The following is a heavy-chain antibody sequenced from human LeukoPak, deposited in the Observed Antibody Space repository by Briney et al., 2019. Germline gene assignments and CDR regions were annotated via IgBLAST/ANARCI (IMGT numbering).Heavy chain of an antibody. CDR1: GFAFDDYA. D-gene: IGHD3-3*01. J-gene: IGHJ4*02. Sequence: GGSLRLSCAASGFAFDDYAMHWVRQAPGKGLEWVSGISWNSGSIGYADSVKGRFTISRDNAKNSMYLQMNSLRAEDKALYYCAKARITIFGVVIIAHNYYFDYWGQETLVTVSP. CDR2: ISWNSGSI. V-gene: IGHV3-9*01. CDR3: AKARITIFGVVIIAHNYYFDY.